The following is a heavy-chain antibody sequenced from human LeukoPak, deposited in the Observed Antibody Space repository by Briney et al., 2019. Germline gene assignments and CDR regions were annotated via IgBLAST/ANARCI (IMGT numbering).Heavy chain of an antibody. D-gene: IGHD4-17*01. CDR1: GGSISSGGYQ. V-gene: IGHV4-31*03. CDR3: ARASGDFIYFDY. CDR2: IYSRGST. J-gene: IGHJ4*02. Sequence: SETLSLTCTVSGGSISSGGYQWSWIRQHPGKGPEWIGYIYSRGSTYYNPSLTSRVTISLDTSKNEFSLKLRSVIAADTALYYCARASGDFIYFDYWGQGTLVTVSS.